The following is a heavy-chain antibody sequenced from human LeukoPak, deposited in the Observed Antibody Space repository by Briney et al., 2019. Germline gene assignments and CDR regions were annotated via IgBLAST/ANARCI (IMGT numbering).Heavy chain of an antibody. CDR2: ISYDGSNK. J-gene: IGHJ4*02. CDR3: ARDRSSSSDY. Sequence: PGGSLRLSCAASGFTFSSYAMHWVRQAPGKGLEWVAVISYDGSNKYYADSVKGRFTISRDNSKNTLYLQMNSLGAEDTAVYYCARDRSSSSDYWGQGTLVTVSS. D-gene: IGHD6-6*01. CDR1: GFTFSSYA. V-gene: IGHV3-30-3*01.